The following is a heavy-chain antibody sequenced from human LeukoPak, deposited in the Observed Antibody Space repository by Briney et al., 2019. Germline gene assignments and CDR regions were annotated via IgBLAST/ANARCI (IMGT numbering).Heavy chain of an antibody. CDR3: ARDLSATIRAYDY. CDR1: GFILSDYN. D-gene: IGHD1-26*01. J-gene: IGHJ4*02. Sequence: GGSLRLSCAASGFILSDYNMYWVRQAPGKGLEWVSFIAISGSYITYADSVKGRFTISRDNAKNSLYLQMNSLRAEDTAVYYCARDLSATIRAYDYWGQGTLVTVSS. CDR2: IAISGSYI. V-gene: IGHV3-21*01.